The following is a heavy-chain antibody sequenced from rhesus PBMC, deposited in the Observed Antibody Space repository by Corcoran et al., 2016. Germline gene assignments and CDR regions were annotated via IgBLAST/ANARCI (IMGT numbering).Heavy chain of an antibody. CDR2: ISGSSGST. CDR3: ARSGVIIQYYFDY. V-gene: IGHV4-65*01. J-gene: IGHJ4*01. D-gene: IGHD3-34*01. CDR1: GGSISSSNW. Sequence: QVQLQESGPGLVKPSETLSLTCDVSGGSISSSNWWSWIRQPPGKGLEWIGYISGSSGSTYYNPYLRCRVTSSTDTSKNQFSLRLSSVTAADTAVYYGARSGVIIQYYFDYWGQGVLVTVSS.